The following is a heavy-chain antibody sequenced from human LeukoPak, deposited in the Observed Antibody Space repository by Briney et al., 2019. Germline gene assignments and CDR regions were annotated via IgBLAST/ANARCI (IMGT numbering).Heavy chain of an antibody. CDR2: INHSGST. Sequence: SETLSLTCAVYGGSLSGYYWSWIRQPPGKGLEWIGEINHSGSTNYNPSLKSRVTISVDTSKNQFSLKLSSVTAADTAVYYCAESSGSSVFDYWGQGTLVTVSS. CDR1: GGSLSGYY. D-gene: IGHD3-10*01. J-gene: IGHJ4*02. V-gene: IGHV4-34*01. CDR3: AESSGSSVFDY.